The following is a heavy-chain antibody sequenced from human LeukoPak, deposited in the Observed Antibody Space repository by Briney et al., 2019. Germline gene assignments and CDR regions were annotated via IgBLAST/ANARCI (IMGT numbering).Heavy chain of an antibody. Sequence: GGSLRLSCAASGFTFSNYAMSWVRQAPGKGLEWVSAISGGGGSTYYADSVRGPFTVSRDNSRNTLYLQMNNLRAEDTAVYYCAKVPISSGWPNFDYWGQGTLVTVSS. CDR1: GFTFSNYA. V-gene: IGHV3-23*01. CDR2: ISGGGGST. J-gene: IGHJ4*02. CDR3: AKVPISSGWPNFDY. D-gene: IGHD6-19*01.